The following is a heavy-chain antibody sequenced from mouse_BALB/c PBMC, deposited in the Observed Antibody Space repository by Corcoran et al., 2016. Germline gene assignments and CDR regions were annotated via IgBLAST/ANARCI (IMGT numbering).Heavy chain of an antibody. V-gene: IGHV14-3*02. Sequence: EVQLQQSGAELVKPGASVKLSCTASGFNITDTYMHWVKQRPEQGLAWIGRIDPANGNTKYDPKFQGKATITADTSSNTAYLQLSSLTSEDTAGYYCARGGGAWFAYGGQGTLVTVSA. CDR2: IDPANGNT. CDR3: ARGGGAWFAY. J-gene: IGHJ3*01. CDR1: GFNITDTY.